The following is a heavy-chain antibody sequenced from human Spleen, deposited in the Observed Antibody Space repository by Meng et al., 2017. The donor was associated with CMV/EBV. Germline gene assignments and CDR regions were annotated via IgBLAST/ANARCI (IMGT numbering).Heavy chain of an antibody. V-gene: IGHV3-74*01. J-gene: IGHJ6*02. D-gene: IGHD6-13*01. Sequence: GGSLRLSCAASGFSFRSYWMHWVRQAPGEGLVWVSRINSDGSGTSSADSVKGRFTISRDNAKNTVYLQMNSLRIEDTAVYYCARDIAAGGSRLNGMDVWGRGTTVTVSS. CDR1: GFSFRSYW. CDR2: INSDGSGT. CDR3: ARDIAAGGSRLNGMDV.